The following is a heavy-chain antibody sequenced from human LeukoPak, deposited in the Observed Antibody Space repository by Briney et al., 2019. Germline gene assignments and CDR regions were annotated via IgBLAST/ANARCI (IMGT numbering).Heavy chain of an antibody. V-gene: IGHV3-23*01. Sequence: GGSLRLSCAASGFTFSSYAMSWVRQAPGEGLEWVSAISGSGGSTYYADSVKGRFTISRDNSKNTLYLQMNSLRAEDTAVYYFAKVFNIVVVPAGFDYWGQGTLVTVSS. D-gene: IGHD2-2*01. CDR3: AKVFNIVVVPAGFDY. J-gene: IGHJ4*02. CDR2: ISGSGGST. CDR1: GFTFSSYA.